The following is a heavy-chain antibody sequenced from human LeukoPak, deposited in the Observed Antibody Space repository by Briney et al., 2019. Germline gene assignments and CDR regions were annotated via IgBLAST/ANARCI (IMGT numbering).Heavy chain of an antibody. Sequence: GRALRLSCAATGFNFSSYGMHWVRQAPGRGLEWVAVIWYDGSNKYYADSVKGRFTISRDNYKNTLYLQMNSLRAEDTAVYYCARDGRYGSGSYDLDYWGQGTLVTVSS. CDR3: ARDGRYGSGSYDLDY. CDR1: GFNFSSYG. CDR2: IWYDGSNK. D-gene: IGHD3-10*01. J-gene: IGHJ4*02. V-gene: IGHV3-33*01.